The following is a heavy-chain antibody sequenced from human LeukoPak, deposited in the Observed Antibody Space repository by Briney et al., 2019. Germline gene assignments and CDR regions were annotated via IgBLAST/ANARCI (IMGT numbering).Heavy chain of an antibody. V-gene: IGHV3-21*01. CDR3: ARSTSETGNDY. CDR1: GFTFSSYS. CDR2: LSRDSKYI. D-gene: IGHD3-9*01. J-gene: IGHJ4*02. Sequence: GGSLRLSCAASGFTFSSYSMNWVRQAPGKGLEWVSSLSRDSKYIYYADSVKGRFTISRDNAKNSAYLQMSSLRAEDTAVYYCARSTSETGNDYWGQGTLVTVSS.